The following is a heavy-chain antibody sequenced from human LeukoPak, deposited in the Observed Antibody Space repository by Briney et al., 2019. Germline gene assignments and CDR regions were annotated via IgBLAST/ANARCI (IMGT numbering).Heavy chain of an antibody. CDR3: AATGTILGDWFDP. Sequence: PSETLSLTCAVYGGSFSGYYWSWIRQPPGKGLEWIGEINHSGSTNYNPSLKSRVTISVDTSKNQFSLKLSSVTAADTAVYYCAATGTILGDWFDPWGQGTPVTVSS. CDR2: INHSGST. V-gene: IGHV4-34*01. D-gene: IGHD1-1*01. J-gene: IGHJ5*02. CDR1: GGSFSGYY.